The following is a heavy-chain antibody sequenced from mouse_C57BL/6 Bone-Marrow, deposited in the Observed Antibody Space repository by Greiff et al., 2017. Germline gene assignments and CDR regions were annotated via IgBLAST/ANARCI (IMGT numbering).Heavy chain of an antibody. CDR3: ARQHYGSSYDY. D-gene: IGHD1-1*01. J-gene: IGHJ2*01. V-gene: IGHV5-9*01. CDR1: GFTFSSYT. Sequence: DVMLVESGGGLVKPGGSLKLSCAASGFTFSSYTMSWVRQTPEKRLEWVATISGGGGNTYYPDSVKGRFTISRDNAKNTLYLQMSRLRSEDTALYYCARQHYGSSYDYWGQGTTLTVSS. CDR2: ISGGGGNT.